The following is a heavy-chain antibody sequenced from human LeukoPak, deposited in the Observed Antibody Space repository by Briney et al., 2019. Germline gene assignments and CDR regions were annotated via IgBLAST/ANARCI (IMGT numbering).Heavy chain of an antibody. V-gene: IGHV4-34*01. Sequence: PSETLSLTCAVYGGSFSGYYWSWIRQPPGKGLEWIGEINHSGSTNYNPSLKSRVTISVDTSKNQFSLKLGSVTAADTAVYYCARGLVPGRWAARPHNWFDPWGQGTLVTVSS. CDR3: ARGLVPGRWAARPHNWFDP. D-gene: IGHD1-26*01. CDR2: INHSGST. CDR1: GGSFSGYY. J-gene: IGHJ5*02.